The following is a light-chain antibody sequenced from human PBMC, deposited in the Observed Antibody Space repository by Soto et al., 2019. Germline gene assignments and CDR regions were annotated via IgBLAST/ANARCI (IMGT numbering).Light chain of an antibody. Sequence: QTVLTQAPSASASLGASVKLTCTLRSGHSSYAIAWHQQQPERGPRYLMKLNSDGSHNKGGGIPDRFSGSSSGAERYLTISSLQSEDEADYYCQTWGTGILVFGGGTKLTVL. CDR1: SGHSSYA. J-gene: IGLJ2*01. V-gene: IGLV4-69*01. CDR3: QTWGTGILV. CDR2: LNSDGSH.